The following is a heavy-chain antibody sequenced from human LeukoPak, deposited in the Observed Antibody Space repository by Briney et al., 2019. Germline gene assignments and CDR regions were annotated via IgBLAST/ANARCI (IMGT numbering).Heavy chain of an antibody. V-gene: IGHV3-21*01. CDR3: ARYSEVYYYVDV. CDR2: IRSYSSYI. CDR1: GFTFDTYN. D-gene: IGHD2-15*01. J-gene: IGHJ6*03. Sequence: GGSLRLSCTASGFTFDTYNFNWVRQAPGKGLEWVATIRSYSSYIHYADSVKGRFTISRDDAKESMFLVMNSLRVEDTAVYFCARYSEVYYYVDVWGTGTTVTVSS.